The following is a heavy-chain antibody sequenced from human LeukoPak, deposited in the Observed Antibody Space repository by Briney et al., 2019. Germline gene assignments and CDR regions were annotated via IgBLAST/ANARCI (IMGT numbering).Heavy chain of an antibody. J-gene: IGHJ4*02. CDR1: GYTFTDYY. CDR2: INPNSGGT. CDR3: ARDLLGSAADLDY. V-gene: IGHV1-2*02. Sequence: ASVKVSCKASGYTFTDYYIHWVRQAPGQGLEWMWWINPNSGGTNYAQEFQGRVTVTRDTSISTAYMELARLRSDDTAVYYCARDLLGSAADLDYWGQGTLVTVSS. D-gene: IGHD2-15*01.